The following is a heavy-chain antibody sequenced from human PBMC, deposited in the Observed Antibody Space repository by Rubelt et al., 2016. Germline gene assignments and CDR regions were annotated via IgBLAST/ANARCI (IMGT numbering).Heavy chain of an antibody. CDR2: INQDGSEK. J-gene: IGHJ4*02. V-gene: IGHV3-7*01. CDR3: ARGGYSSSWYWGY. CDR1: GFTFSSFR. D-gene: IGHD6-13*01. Sequence: EVQLVESGGVLVQPGGSLRLSCAASGFTFSSFRMTWVRQAPGKGLEWVANINQDGSEKYYVDSVTGRFTISRDNAVNSLYRKRNSLRAKETAVYYCARGGYSSSWYWGYWGQGTLVTVSS.